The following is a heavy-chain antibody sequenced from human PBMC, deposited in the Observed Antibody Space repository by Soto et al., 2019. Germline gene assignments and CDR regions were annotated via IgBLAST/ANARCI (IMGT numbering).Heavy chain of an antibody. Sequence: QVQLVQSGAEVKKPGASVKVSCKASGYTFISYGISWVRQAPGQGLEWMGWTSAYNGNTNYAQKLQGRVTMTPDTSTSSAYMELRSLRSDDPAVYYCARNFRAGIYYGSGSSIDYWGQGTLVTVSS. CDR2: TSAYNGNT. J-gene: IGHJ4*02. CDR1: GYTFISYG. D-gene: IGHD3-10*01. V-gene: IGHV1-18*01. CDR3: ARNFRAGIYYGSGSSIDY.